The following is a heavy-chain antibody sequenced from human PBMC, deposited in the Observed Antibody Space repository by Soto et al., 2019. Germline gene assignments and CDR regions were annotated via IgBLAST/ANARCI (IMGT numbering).Heavy chain of an antibody. CDR2: ISEGGGTT. CDR1: GFAFSRSA. J-gene: IGHJ4*02. V-gene: IGHV3-23*01. D-gene: IGHD3-16*01. CDR3: AKGGYRHAYD. Sequence: EVQLLESGGGLIQPGGSLRLSCAASGFAFSRSAMAWVRQAPEKGLEWVSSISEGGGTTFYAGSVEGRSTISRDNSKNTLYLQMNSVRADDTAVYYCAKGGYRHAYDWGRGTLVTVSS.